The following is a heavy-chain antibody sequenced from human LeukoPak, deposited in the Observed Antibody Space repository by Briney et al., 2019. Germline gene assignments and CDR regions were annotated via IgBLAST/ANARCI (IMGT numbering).Heavy chain of an antibody. V-gene: IGHV1-18*01. CDR2: ISAYNGNT. D-gene: IGHD3-22*01. CDR1: GYTFTSYG. CDR3: AGDPGYRYYYDSSGYCDY. J-gene: IGHJ4*02. Sequence: ASVKVSCKASGYTFTSYGISWVRQAPGQGLEWMGWISAYNGNTNYAQKLQGRVTMTTDTSTSTAYMELRSLRSDDTAVYYCAGDPGYRYYYDSSGYCDYWGQGTLVTVSS.